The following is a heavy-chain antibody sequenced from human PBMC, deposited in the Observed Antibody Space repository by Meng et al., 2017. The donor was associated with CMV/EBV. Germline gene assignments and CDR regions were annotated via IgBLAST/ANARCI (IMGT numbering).Heavy chain of an antibody. CDR3: VRPSFGGAFDI. D-gene: IGHD3-10*01. CDR1: GFIFSTYA. CDR2: ISNSDGST. J-gene: IGHJ3*02. Sequence: GESLKISCAASGFIFSTYAMNWVRQAPGKGLEWVSGISNSDGSTYYADSVKGRFTISRDNSKDTLYLQMSRLRAEDTAVYYCVRPSFGGAFDIWGQGALVTVSS. V-gene: IGHV3-23*01.